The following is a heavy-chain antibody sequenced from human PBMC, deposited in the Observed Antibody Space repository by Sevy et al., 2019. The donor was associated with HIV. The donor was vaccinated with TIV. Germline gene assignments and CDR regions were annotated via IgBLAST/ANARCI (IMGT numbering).Heavy chain of an antibody. J-gene: IGHJ4*02. Sequence: SETLSLTCAVSGVSVSSDTYYWSWIRQPPGKGLEWIGYVYHTGSTNYSPSFKSRVTISVDTSKNQFSLRLFSVAAADTAVYYCAWEPYFFDKSGYYWDYWGQGALVTVSS. CDR1: GVSVSSDTYY. CDR3: AWEPYFFDKSGYYWDY. D-gene: IGHD3-22*01. V-gene: IGHV4-61*01. CDR2: VYHTGST.